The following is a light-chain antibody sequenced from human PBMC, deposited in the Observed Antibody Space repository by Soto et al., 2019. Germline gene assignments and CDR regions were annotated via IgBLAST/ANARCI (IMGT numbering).Light chain of an antibody. CDR3: QQYHNLWT. V-gene: IGKV3-15*01. Sequence: DIVLTQSPATLSVSPGESATLSFTASHYIYSNVAWFQQRPGQAPRLLIYRASTRATGTPARFSGSGSGTEFTLTITSLQSEDFALYYCQQYHNLWTFGQGTKVDIK. CDR1: HYIYSN. J-gene: IGKJ1*01. CDR2: RAS.